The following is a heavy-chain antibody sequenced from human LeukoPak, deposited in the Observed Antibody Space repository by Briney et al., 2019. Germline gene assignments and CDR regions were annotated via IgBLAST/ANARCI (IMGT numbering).Heavy chain of an antibody. CDR2: INHSGST. V-gene: IGHV4-34*01. CDR3: ARRRYYGSGSYGWFDT. Sequence: SETLSLTCTVSGGSISSYYWSWIRQPPGKGLEWIGEINHSGSTNYNPSLKSRVTISVDTSKNQFSLKLSSVTAADTAVYYCARRRYYGSGSYGWFDTWGQGTLVTVS. CDR1: GGSISSYY. J-gene: IGHJ5*02. D-gene: IGHD3-10*01.